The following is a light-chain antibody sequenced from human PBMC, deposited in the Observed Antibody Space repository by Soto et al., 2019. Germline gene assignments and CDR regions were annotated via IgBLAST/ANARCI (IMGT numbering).Light chain of an antibody. J-gene: IGKJ4*01. CDR3: QQRRNWLT. Sequence: EIVLTQSPATLSLSPGERATLSCRASQSVSTYLAWYQQKPGQAPRLLIYDASNRATGIPARFSGSGSGTDFTLTISSLEPEDFAVYYCQQRRNWLTFGGGTKVVIK. V-gene: IGKV3-11*01. CDR2: DAS. CDR1: QSVSTY.